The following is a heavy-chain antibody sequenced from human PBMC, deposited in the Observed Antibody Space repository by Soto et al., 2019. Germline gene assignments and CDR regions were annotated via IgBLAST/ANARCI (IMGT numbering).Heavy chain of an antibody. J-gene: IGHJ6*02. Sequence: GASVKVSCKASGYTFTSFGISWVRQAPGQGLEWMGWISAYNGNTNYAQKLQGRVTMTTDTSTSTAYMELRSLRSGDAAVYYCARDFKVGYSSSSSRGPKPQYYYYYYGMDVWGQGTTVTVSS. D-gene: IGHD6-6*01. CDR1: GYTFTSFG. CDR2: ISAYNGNT. V-gene: IGHV1-18*01. CDR3: ARDFKVGYSSSSSRGPKPQYYYYYYGMDV.